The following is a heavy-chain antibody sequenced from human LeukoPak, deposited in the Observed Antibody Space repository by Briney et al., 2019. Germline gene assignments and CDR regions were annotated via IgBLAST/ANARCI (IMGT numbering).Heavy chain of an antibody. J-gene: IGHJ5*02. D-gene: IGHD3-3*01. CDR1: GGTFSSYA. CDR2: MNPNSGNT. Sequence: ASVKVSCKASGGTFSSYAISWVRQATGQGLEWMGWMNPNSGNTGYAQKFQGRVTMTRNTSISTAYMELSSLRSEDTAVYYCARGDLSVRDPWGQGTLVTVSS. V-gene: IGHV1-8*02. CDR3: ARGDLSVRDP.